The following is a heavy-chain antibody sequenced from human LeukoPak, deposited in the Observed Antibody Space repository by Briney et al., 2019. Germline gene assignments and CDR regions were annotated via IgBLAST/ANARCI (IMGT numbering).Heavy chain of an antibody. CDR2: INPNSGGT. V-gene: IGHV1-2*02. CDR1: GYTFTGYY. Sequence: ASVKVSCKASGYTFTGYYMHWVRQAPGQGLEWKGWINPNSGGTNYAQKFQGRVTMTRDTSISTAYMELSRLRSDDTAVYYCARDRDYGDYTFDYWGQGTLVTVSS. J-gene: IGHJ4*02. CDR3: ARDRDYGDYTFDY. D-gene: IGHD4-17*01.